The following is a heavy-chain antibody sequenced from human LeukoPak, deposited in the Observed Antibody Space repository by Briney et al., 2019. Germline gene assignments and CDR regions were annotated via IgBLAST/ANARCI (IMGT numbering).Heavy chain of an antibody. D-gene: IGHD3-3*01. CDR2: ISSSSSTI. J-gene: IGHJ4*02. CDR1: GFTFSSYS. CDR3: ARVGAFGVVIPSSFDY. Sequence: GGSLRLSCAASGFTFSSYSMNWVRQAPGKGLEWVSYISSSSSTIYYADSVKGRFTISRDNAKNSLYLQMNSLRAEDTAVYYCARVGAFGVVIPSSFDYWGQGTLVTVSS. V-gene: IGHV3-48*04.